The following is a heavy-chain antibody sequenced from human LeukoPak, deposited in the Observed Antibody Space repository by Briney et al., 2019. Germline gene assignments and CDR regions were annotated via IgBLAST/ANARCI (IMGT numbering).Heavy chain of an antibody. J-gene: IGHJ4*02. V-gene: IGHV3-9*01. CDR3: AKKKGTVTTCWDY. Sequence: GGSLRLSCAASGFTFDDYAMHWVRHAPGKGLEWVSGISWNSGSIGYADSMKGRFTISRDNSKNTLYLQMNSLRAEDTAVYYCAKKKGTVTTCWDYWGQGTLVTVSS. CDR1: GFTFDDYA. CDR2: ISWNSGSI. D-gene: IGHD4-17*01.